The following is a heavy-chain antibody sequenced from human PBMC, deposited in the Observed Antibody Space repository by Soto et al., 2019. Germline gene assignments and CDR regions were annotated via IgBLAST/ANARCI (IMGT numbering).Heavy chain of an antibody. Sequence: PSETLSLTCAVYGGSFSGYYWSWIRQLPGKGLEWTGEINHSGSTNYNPSLESRVTISVDKSKNQFSLKLSSVTAADTAVYYCARVNRVLYDYYLDYWGQGTLVTVSS. CDR1: GGSFSGYY. V-gene: IGHV4-34*01. D-gene: IGHD2-8*01. J-gene: IGHJ4*02. CDR2: INHSGST. CDR3: ARVNRVLYDYYLDY.